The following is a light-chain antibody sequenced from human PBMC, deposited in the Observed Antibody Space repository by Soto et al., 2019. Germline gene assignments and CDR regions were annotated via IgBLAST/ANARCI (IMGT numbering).Light chain of an antibody. CDR2: KAS. CDR1: QSISSW. V-gene: IGKV1-5*03. CDR3: QQYNSFSVT. Sequence: DIQMTQSPSTLSASVGDRVTITCRASQSISSWLAWYQQKPGKAPKLLIYKASSLESGVPSRFSGSGSGTEFTLTISSLHPDDFATYYCQQYNSFSVTFGQGTKLEMK. J-gene: IGKJ2*01.